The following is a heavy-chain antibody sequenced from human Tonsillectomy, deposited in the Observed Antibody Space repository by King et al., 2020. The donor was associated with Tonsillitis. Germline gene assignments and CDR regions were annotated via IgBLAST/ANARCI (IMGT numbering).Heavy chain of an antibody. Sequence: VQLVESGGGLVQPGRSLRLSCTASGFTFGDYGMSWVRQAPGKGLEWVGFIRSKAYGGTTEYAASVKGRFTISRDDSKSIAYLQMNSLKTEDTAVHYCTREGNYYDSSGYYYDYYYYYMDVWGKGTTVTVSS. V-gene: IGHV3-49*04. CDR1: GFTFGDYG. D-gene: IGHD3-22*01. CDR2: IRSKAYGGTT. CDR3: TREGNYYDSSGYYYDYYYYYMDV. J-gene: IGHJ6*03.